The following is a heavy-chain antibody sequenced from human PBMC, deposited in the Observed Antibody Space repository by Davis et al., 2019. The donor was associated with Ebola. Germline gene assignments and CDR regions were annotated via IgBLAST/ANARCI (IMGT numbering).Heavy chain of an antibody. CDR3: ARDSSHVPGRGPLDY. J-gene: IGHJ4*02. CDR1: GYSISSGYY. V-gene: IGHV4-38-2*02. CDR2: IYHSGNT. D-gene: IGHD1-1*01. Sequence: PSETLSLTCTVSGYSISSGYYWGWIRQPPGKGREWIGNIYHSGNTYYNPSLKSRVTISVDTYKNQFSLKLSSVTAADTAVYYCARDSSHVPGRGPLDYWGQGTLVTVAS.